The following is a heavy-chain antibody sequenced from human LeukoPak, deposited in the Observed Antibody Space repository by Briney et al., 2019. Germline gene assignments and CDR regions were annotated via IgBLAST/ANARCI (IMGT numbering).Heavy chain of an antibody. CDR1: GFTFSSYG. V-gene: IGHV3-30*02. J-gene: IGHJ4*02. CDR3: ASSGYNWNDGFDY. Sequence: GGSLRLSCAASGFTFSSYGMHWVRQAPGKGLEWVAFIRYDGSNKYYADSVKGRFTISRDNSKNTLYLQMNSLRAEDTAVYYCASSGYNWNDGFDYWGQGTLVTVSS. D-gene: IGHD1-20*01. CDR2: IRYDGSNK.